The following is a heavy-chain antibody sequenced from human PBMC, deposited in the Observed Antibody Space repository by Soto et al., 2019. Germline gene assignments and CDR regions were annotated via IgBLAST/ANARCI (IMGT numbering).Heavy chain of an antibody. J-gene: IGHJ6*02. V-gene: IGHV1-18*01. CDR2: ISAYNGNT. CDR1: GYTFTSYG. D-gene: IGHD2-15*01. CDR3: ARDGIVVVVAATKVYSYGMHV. Sequence: ASVKGSCKASGYTFTSYGISWVRQAPGQGLEWMGWISAYNGNTNYAQKLQGRVTMTTDTSTSTAYMELRSLRSDDTAVYYCARDGIVVVVAATKVYSYGMHVSGQRTTVT.